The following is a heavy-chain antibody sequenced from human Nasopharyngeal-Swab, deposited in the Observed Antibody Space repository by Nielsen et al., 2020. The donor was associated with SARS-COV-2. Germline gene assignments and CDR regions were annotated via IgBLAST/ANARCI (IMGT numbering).Heavy chain of an antibody. J-gene: IGHJ4*02. CDR3: ARDGEEQWLVRYDY. CDR1: CFIFSSYW. Sequence: GESLKTSCAASCFIFSSYWMSWVRQAPGKGLEWVANIKQDGSEKYYVDSVKGRFTISRDNAKNSLYLQMNSLRAEDTAVYYCARDGEEQWLVRYDYWGQGTLVTVSS. CDR2: IKQDGSEK. D-gene: IGHD6-19*01. V-gene: IGHV3-7*01.